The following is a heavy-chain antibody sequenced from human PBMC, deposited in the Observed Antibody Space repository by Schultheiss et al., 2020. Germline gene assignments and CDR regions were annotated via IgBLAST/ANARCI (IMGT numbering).Heavy chain of an antibody. D-gene: IGHD3-10*01. V-gene: IGHV3-23*01. J-gene: IGHJ6*02. CDR2: ISGSGGST. Sequence: GGSLRLSCAASEFTFSSYAMSWVRQAPGKGLEWVSAISGSGGSTYYADSVKGRCTISRDSSKKTLYVQMNSLRVGDTALYHCARSNYYYGSEPKRYYYYYYGMDVWGQGTTVTVSS. CDR3: ARSNYYYGSEPKRYYYYYYGMDV. CDR1: EFTFSSYA.